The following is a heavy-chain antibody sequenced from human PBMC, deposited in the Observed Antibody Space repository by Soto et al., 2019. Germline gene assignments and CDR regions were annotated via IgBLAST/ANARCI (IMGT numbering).Heavy chain of an antibody. D-gene: IGHD4-17*01. V-gene: IGHV4-31*03. Sequence: TLSLTCTVSGGSISSGGYYWSWIRQHPGKGLEWIGYIYYSGSTYYNPSLKSRVTISVDTSKNQFSLKLSSVTAADTAVYYCAGNYGGNSREYFQHWGQGTLVTVSS. CDR3: AGNYGGNSREYFQH. CDR1: GGSISSGGYY. CDR2: IYYSGST. J-gene: IGHJ1*01.